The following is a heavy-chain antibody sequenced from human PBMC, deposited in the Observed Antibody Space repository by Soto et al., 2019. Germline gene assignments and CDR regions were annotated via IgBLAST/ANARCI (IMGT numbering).Heavy chain of an antibody. Sequence: QFVETGGGLIQPGTSLTLSCSASGFSFSRHYMTWVRQAPGKGLEWVSFVYSGGATFYADSVKGRFILSRDDSPNTKYLPMNNQRAEDTTVYYCARVPGRLWGRGTLVTVAS. D-gene: IGHD3-10*01. CDR3: ARVPGRL. CDR2: VYSGGAT. J-gene: IGHJ4*02. V-gene: IGHV3-53*02. CDR1: GFSFSRHY.